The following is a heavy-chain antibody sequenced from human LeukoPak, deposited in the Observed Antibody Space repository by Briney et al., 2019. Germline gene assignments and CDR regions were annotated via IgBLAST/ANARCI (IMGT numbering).Heavy chain of an antibody. V-gene: IGHV1-2*06. CDR1: GYTFTGYY. CDR2: INPNSGGT. J-gene: IGHJ4*02. Sequence: ASVKVSCKASGYTFTGYYIHWVRQTPGQGLEWMGRINPNSGGTNYAQKFQGRVTMTRDTSISTAYMELSRLRSDDTAVYYCARLGPTGLYSDYVIFDYWGQGTLVTVSS. D-gene: IGHD5-12*01. CDR3: ARLGPTGLYSDYVIFDY.